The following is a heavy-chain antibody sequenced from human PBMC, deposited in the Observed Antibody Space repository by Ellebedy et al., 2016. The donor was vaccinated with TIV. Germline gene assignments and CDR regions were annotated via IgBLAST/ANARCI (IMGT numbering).Heavy chain of an antibody. V-gene: IGHV3-23*01. Sequence: GESPKISXAASGFTFSNYDMNWVRQAPGKGLEWVSSISGRGFSTYYADSVKGRFTISRDNSKNTLYLQMNSLRAEDTAVYYCAKTRAYSGTYDAFDIWGQGTMVTVSS. CDR3: AKTRAYSGTYDAFDI. CDR1: GFTFSNYD. CDR2: ISGRGFST. J-gene: IGHJ3*02. D-gene: IGHD1-26*01.